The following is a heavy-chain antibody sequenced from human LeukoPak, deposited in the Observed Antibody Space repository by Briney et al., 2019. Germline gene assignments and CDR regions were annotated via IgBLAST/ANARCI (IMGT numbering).Heavy chain of an antibody. CDR1: GFTFSSHW. J-gene: IGHJ4*02. D-gene: IGHD6-13*01. Sequence: GGSLRLSCAASGFTFSSHWMTWVRQAPGKGLEWVANIKQDGSEKYYVDSVKGRFTISRDNAKNSLYLQLNSLRAEDTAVYYCARARIAAAGILDYWGQGTLVTVSS. V-gene: IGHV3-7*01. CDR3: ARARIAAAGILDY. CDR2: IKQDGSEK.